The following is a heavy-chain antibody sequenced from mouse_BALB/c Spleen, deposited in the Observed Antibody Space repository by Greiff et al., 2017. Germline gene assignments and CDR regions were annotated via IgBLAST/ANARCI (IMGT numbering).Heavy chain of an antibody. V-gene: IGHV1-15*01. J-gene: IGHJ3*01. Sequence: QVQLQQSGAELVRPGASVTLSCKASGYTFTDYEMHWVKQTPVHGLEWIGAIDPETGGTAYNQKFKGKATLTADKSSSTAYMELRSLTSEDSAVYYCARSGYGSSYDAWFAYWGQGTLVTVSA. CDR3: ARSGYGSSYDAWFAY. D-gene: IGHD1-1*01. CDR2: IDPETGGT. CDR1: GYTFTDYE.